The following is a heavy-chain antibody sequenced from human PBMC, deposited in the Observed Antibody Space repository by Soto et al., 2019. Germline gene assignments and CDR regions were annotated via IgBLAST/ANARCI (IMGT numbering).Heavy chain of an antibody. J-gene: IGHJ3*01. CDR2: TYWDDNK. CDR3: SHREVLLDYDRGNDAVDV. D-gene: IGHD2-8*01. V-gene: IGHV2-5*02. Sequence: ITLKESGPTLGKPTQPLTLTCTFSGLSLSTSGVGVGWIRQPPGKALEVLALTYWDDNKRLSPSLKSRLTITKDTSKHQVVLTMTTVEPVDTGTYYCSHREVLLDYDRGNDAVDVWGPGTTVTVSS. CDR1: GLSLSTSGVG.